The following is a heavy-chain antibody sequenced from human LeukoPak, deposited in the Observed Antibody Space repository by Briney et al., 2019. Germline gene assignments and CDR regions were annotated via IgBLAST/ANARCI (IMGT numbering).Heavy chain of an antibody. Sequence: GGSLRLSCAASGFIFSDYWMSWVRQAPGKGLEWVATIKNDGSKKFYVDSVKGRFTVSRDNAKNSLYVQMNSLRVEDTAVYYCASLYYEMVDFWGQGTLVTVSS. V-gene: IGHV3-7*01. J-gene: IGHJ4*02. D-gene: IGHD3-3*01. CDR1: GFIFSDYW. CDR2: IKNDGSKK. CDR3: ASLYYEMVDF.